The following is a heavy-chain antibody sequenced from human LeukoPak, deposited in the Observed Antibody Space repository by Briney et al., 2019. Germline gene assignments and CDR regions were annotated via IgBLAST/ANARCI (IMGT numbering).Heavy chain of an antibody. CDR1: GGSISSSSYY. Sequence: SETLSLTCSVSGGSISSSSYYWGWIRQSPGEGQEWIGSLYYSGSTYYNASLKSRVTISVDTYKNQFSLKLNSVTAADTAVYYCARHVSSMVRGLMYFDYWGQGTLVTVSS. D-gene: IGHD3-10*01. J-gene: IGHJ4*02. CDR2: LYYSGST. CDR3: ARHVSSMVRGLMYFDY. V-gene: IGHV4-39*01.